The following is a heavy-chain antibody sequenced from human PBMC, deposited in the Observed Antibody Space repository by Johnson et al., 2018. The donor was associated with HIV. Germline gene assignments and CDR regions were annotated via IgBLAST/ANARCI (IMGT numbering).Heavy chain of an antibody. D-gene: IGHD1-26*01. V-gene: IGHV3-30*02. CDR2: IRFDGSNT. J-gene: IGHJ3*02. CDR1: GFTFSSFG. Sequence: QVQLVESGGGLVQPGGSLRLSCTASGFTFSSFGMHWVRQAPGKGLEWVAFIRFDGSNTYNADSVKGRFTISRDNSKNTLYLQMNSLRAEDTAVYYCAKDRDGWELLEVDAFDIWGQGTMVTVSS. CDR3: AKDRDGWELLEVDAFDI.